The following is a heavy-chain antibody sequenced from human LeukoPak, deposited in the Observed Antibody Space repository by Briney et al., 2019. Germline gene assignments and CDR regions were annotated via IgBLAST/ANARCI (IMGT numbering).Heavy chain of an antibody. CDR3: ARGAKSRAAVAVDYYYYGMDV. CDR2: ISSSSNYI. CDR1: GFTFSRYS. D-gene: IGHD6-19*01. J-gene: IGHJ6*02. Sequence: GGSLRLSCAASGFTFSRYSINWVRQAPGKGLEWVSSISSSSNYIYYADSVKGRFTISRDNSKNSVSLQMNSLRAEDTAVYYCARGAKSRAAVAVDYYYYGMDVWGQGTTVTVSS. V-gene: IGHV3-21*01.